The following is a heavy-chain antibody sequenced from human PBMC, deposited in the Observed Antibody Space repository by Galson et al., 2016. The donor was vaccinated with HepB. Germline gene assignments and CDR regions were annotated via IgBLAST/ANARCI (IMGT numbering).Heavy chain of an antibody. Sequence: SVKVSCKASGGPFSTYAISWVRQAPGQGLEWLGGIIPIFVTPNYAQNFLGRVTITADESTSTVYMELRRLRSEDTAVYYCARDYTSSWHYGMDVWGQGTTVTVSS. D-gene: IGHD6-13*01. CDR2: IIPIFVTP. V-gene: IGHV1-69*13. J-gene: IGHJ6*02. CDR1: GGPFSTYA. CDR3: ARDYTSSWHYGMDV.